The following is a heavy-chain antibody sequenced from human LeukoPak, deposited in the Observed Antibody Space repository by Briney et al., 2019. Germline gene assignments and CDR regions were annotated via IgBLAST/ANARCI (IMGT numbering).Heavy chain of an antibody. V-gene: IGHV4-59*08. Sequence: PSETLSLICTVSGXSMSNYFWSWIRQPPGKGLEWIVNFYYSGSTNYNPSLNSPVTISVDTSKNQFSLKLNSVTAADTAVYYCARHGALDCWGQGTLVTVSS. CDR3: ARHGALDC. D-gene: IGHD3-16*01. CDR2: FYYSGST. CDR1: GXSMSNYF. J-gene: IGHJ4*02.